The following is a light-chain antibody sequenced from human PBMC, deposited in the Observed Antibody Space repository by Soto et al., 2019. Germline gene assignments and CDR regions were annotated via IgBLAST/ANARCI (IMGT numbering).Light chain of an antibody. CDR1: QTISSY. V-gene: IGKV1-39*01. Sequence: DIQMTQSPSSLSASVGDRVTITCRASQTISSYLNWYQQTPGRAAKLLIYAASSLQGGDPSRFSGSGSGTECTLTISSLQAEDFATFYGQQTYSTPSTWTFGQGTKVEIK. CDR3: QQTYSTPSTWT. CDR2: AAS. J-gene: IGKJ1*01.